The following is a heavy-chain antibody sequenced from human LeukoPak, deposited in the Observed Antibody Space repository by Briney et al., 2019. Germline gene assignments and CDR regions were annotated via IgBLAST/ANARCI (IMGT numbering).Heavy chain of an antibody. CDR1: GGTISSYY. D-gene: IGHD6-13*01. CDR2: IYYSGST. Sequence: SETLSLTCTVSGGTISSYYWSGIRQPPGKGLEWIGYIYYSGSTNYNPSLKSRVTISVDTSKNQFSLKLSSVTAADTAVYYCARDPGIAAAGNWFDPWGQGTLVIVSS. CDR3: ARDPGIAAAGNWFDP. J-gene: IGHJ5*02. V-gene: IGHV4-59*01.